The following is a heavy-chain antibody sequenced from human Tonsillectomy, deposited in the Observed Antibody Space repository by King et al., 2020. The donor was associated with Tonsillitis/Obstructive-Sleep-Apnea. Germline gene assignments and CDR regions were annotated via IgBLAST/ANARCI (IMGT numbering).Heavy chain of an antibody. CDR3: ARLHHYYDSSGYYQFDS. Sequence: QLQESGPGLVKPSETLSLTCTVSGGSISSSSYYWGWIRQPPGKGLGWIGSMYYSGRTYYNPSLKSRVTISADTSKNQFSLKLSAVTAADTAVYYCARLHHYYDSSGYYQFDSWGQGNLVTVSS. V-gene: IGHV4-39*01. CDR2: MYYSGRT. CDR1: GGSISSSSYY. D-gene: IGHD3-22*01. J-gene: IGHJ4*02.